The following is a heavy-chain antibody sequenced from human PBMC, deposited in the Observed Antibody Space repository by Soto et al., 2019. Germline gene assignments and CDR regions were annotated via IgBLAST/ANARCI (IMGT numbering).Heavy chain of an antibody. CDR3: ARDSSGRFDY. V-gene: IGHV1-18*01. J-gene: IGHJ4*02. D-gene: IGHD6-6*01. Sequence: QVQLVQSGAEVKMPGASVKVSCKASGYNFISNGISWVRQAPGQGLEWMGWISGYNGNTNYAQRLQGRVTVTTDTSTSTAYMELRSLRSDDTAVYDCARDSSGRFDYWGQGTLVTVSS. CDR1: GYNFISNG. CDR2: ISGYNGNT.